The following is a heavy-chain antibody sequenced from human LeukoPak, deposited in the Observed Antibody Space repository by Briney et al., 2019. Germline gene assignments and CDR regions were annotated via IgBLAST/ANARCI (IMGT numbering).Heavy chain of an antibody. Sequence: GGSLRLSCAASGFTFSSYDMHWVRQATGKGLEWVSAIGTAGDTYYPGSVKGRFTISRENAKNSLYLQMNSLRAEDTAVYYCAREMGFGYYCYGMDVWGQGTTVTVPS. CDR3: AREMGFGYYCYGMDV. V-gene: IGHV3-13*01. D-gene: IGHD3-16*01. CDR2: IGTAGDT. CDR1: GFTFSSYD. J-gene: IGHJ6*02.